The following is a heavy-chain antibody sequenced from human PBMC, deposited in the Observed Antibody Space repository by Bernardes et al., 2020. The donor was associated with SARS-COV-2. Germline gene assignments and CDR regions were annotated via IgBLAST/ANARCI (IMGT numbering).Heavy chain of an antibody. Sequence: GGSLRLSCAASGFTFSSYEMNWVRQAPGKGLEWVSYISSSGSTIYYADSVKGRFTISRDNAKNSLYLQMNSLRAEDTAVYYCASWQGSSWSNFDYWGQGTLVTVSS. J-gene: IGHJ4*02. CDR1: GFTFSSYE. V-gene: IGHV3-48*03. CDR3: ASWQGSSWSNFDY. D-gene: IGHD6-13*01. CDR2: ISSSGSTI.